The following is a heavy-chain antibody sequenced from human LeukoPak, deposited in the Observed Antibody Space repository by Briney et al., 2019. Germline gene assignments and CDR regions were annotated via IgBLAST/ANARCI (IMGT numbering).Heavy chain of an antibody. CDR3: ARDNFGYYDSSGHFDY. V-gene: IGHV4-30-4*01. Sequence: SETLSLTCTVSGGSISSGDYYWSWIRQPPGKGLEWIGYIYYSGSTYYNPSLKSRVTISVDTSKNQFSLKLSSVTAADTAVYYCARDNFGYYDSSGHFDYWGQGTLVTVSS. D-gene: IGHD3-22*01. J-gene: IGHJ4*02. CDR1: GGSISSGDYY. CDR2: IYYSGST.